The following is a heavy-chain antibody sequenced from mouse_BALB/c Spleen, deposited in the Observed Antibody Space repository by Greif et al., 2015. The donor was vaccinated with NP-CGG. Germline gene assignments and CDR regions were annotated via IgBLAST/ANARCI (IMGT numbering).Heavy chain of an antibody. D-gene: IGHD1-1*01. CDR2: ISSGSSTI. Sequence: EVKLVESGGGLVQPGGSRKLSCAASGFTLSSFGMHWVRQAPEKGLEWVAYISSGSSTIYYADTVKGRFTISRDNPKNTLFLQMTSLRSEDTAMYYCARYYGSSYDYWGQGNTLTVSS. CDR1: GFTLSSFG. V-gene: IGHV5-17*02. CDR3: ARYYGSSYDY. J-gene: IGHJ2*01.